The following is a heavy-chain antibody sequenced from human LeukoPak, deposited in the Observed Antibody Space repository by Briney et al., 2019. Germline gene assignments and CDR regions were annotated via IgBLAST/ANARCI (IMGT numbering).Heavy chain of an antibody. CDR1: GDTFTSYD. Sequence: ASVKVSCKASGDTFTSYDINWVRQASGQGLEWMGWMNPNSGYTGYAQKFQGRVTMTRNTSISTAYMELSSLRSEDTAVYYCARVLSKKVHDSSGYCPFDYWGQGTLVTVSS. V-gene: IGHV1-8*01. J-gene: IGHJ4*02. CDR3: ARVLSKKVHDSSGYCPFDY. D-gene: IGHD3-22*01. CDR2: MNPNSGYT.